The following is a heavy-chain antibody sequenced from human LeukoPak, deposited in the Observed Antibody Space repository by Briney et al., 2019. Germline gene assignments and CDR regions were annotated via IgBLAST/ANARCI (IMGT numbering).Heavy chain of an antibody. CDR3: ARDTQRSYDFWSGYQNYYYYYMDV. V-gene: IGHV1-18*01. CDR2: ISAYNGNT. J-gene: IGHJ6*03. D-gene: IGHD3-3*01. Sequence: ASVKASCKASGYTFSNYGISWVRQAPGQGLEWMGWISAYNGNTNYAEKFQGRVTMTTDTSTSTAYMDLRSLRSDDTAVYYCARDTQRSYDFWSGYQNYYYYYMDVWGKGTTVTVSS. CDR1: GYTFSNYG.